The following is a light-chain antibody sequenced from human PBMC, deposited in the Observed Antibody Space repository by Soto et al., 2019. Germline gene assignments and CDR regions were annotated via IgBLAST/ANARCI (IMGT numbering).Light chain of an antibody. CDR3: QQYNNWVT. V-gene: IGKV3-15*01. CDR2: AAS. J-gene: IGKJ4*01. CDR1: QSVSSS. Sequence: EIVMTQSPATLSVSPGERVTLSCRASQSVSSSLAWYQQKPGQAPGLLIYAASSRATGVPARFSGSGSGTEFTLTISSLQSEDFAVYYCQQYNNWVTFGGGTQVEIK.